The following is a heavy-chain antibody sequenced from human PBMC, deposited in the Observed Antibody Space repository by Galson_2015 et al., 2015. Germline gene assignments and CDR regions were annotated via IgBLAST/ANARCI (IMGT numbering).Heavy chain of an antibody. CDR3: ARNGDYALDS. CDR1: GSSIINGHW. V-gene: IGHV4-4*02. Sequence: ATLSLTCAVSGSSIINGHWWSWVRPSPGQGLEWIGEIERKEGTTYNPSLRGRATISVDTSKNHLSLSLTSVTAADTALYYCARNGDYALDSWGQGTLVTVSS. D-gene: IGHD4-17*01. CDR2: IERKEGT. J-gene: IGHJ4*02.